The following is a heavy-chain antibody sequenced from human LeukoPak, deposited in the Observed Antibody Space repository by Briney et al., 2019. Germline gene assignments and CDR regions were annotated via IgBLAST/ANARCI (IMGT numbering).Heavy chain of an antibody. V-gene: IGHV1-18*01. CDR3: ARDQVHTAMVQYYYYYYGMDV. D-gene: IGHD5-18*01. J-gene: IGHJ6*02. CDR2: ISAYNGNT. Sequence: ASVKVSCKASGYTFTSYGISWVRQAPGQWLEWMGWISAYNGNTNYAQKLHGRVTMTTDTSTSTAYMELRSLRSNDTAVYYCARDQVHTAMVQYYYYYYGMDVWGQGTTVTVSS. CDR1: GYTFTSYG.